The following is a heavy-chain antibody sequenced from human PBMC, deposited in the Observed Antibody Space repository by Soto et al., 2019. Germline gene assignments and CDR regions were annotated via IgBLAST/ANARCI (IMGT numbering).Heavy chain of an antibody. Sequence: EVQLVESGGALVRPGRSLRLSCVASGFKFDDYAMHWVRQRPGKGLEWVSGISWAGKQVADADAVKGRFTISRDSAKNSLFLEMTGLRVDDSALYYCVKDIGKPEFGAGDSYGMDVWCLGTTVIVSS. CDR1: GFKFDDYA. CDR2: ISWAGKQV. D-gene: IGHD3-16*01. V-gene: IGHV3-9*01. J-gene: IGHJ6*02. CDR3: VKDIGKPEFGAGDSYGMDV.